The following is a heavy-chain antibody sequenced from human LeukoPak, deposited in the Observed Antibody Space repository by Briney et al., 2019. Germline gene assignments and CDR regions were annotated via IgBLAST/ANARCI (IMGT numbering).Heavy chain of an antibody. Sequence: SQTLSLTCNVSGDSIRRGDYYWTWIRQSPGMGLEWIGYIYYSGSTQYNPSLESRISISKDTSKNQFSLELTSVTAADTAVYYCARGSGYFYCLDAWGQEATVTVS. J-gene: IGHJ6*02. CDR2: IYYSGST. CDR1: GDSIRRGDYY. CDR3: ARGSGYFYCLDA. V-gene: IGHV4-30-4*01. D-gene: IGHD3-3*01.